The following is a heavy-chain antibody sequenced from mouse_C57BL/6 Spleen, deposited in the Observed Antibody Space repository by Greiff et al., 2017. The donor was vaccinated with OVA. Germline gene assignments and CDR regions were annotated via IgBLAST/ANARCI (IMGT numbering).Heavy chain of an antibody. CDR3: ARDYDYYGSSYWYFDV. D-gene: IGHD1-1*01. V-gene: IGHV5-17*01. CDR1: GFTFSDYG. J-gene: IGHJ1*03. CDR2: ISSGSSTI. Sequence: EVKLLESGGGLVKPGGSLKLSCAASGFTFSDYGMHWVRQAPEKGLEWVAYISSGSSTIYYADTVKGRFAISRDNAKNTLFLQMTSLRSEDTAMYYCARDYDYYGSSYWYFDVWGTGTTVTVSS.